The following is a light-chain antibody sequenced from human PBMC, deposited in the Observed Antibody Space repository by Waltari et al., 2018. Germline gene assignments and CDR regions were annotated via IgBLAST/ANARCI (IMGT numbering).Light chain of an antibody. J-gene: IGLJ2*01. CDR2: EGS. CDR3: SSYTSSSTPVV. CDR1: SSDVGGYNY. Sequence: QSALTQPASVSGSPGQSITISCTGTSSDVGGYNYVSWYQQPPGKAPKLMIYEGSNRPSGVSNRFSGAKSGNTASLTISGLQAEDEADDYCSSYTSSSTPVVFGGGTKLTVL. V-gene: IGLV2-14*01.